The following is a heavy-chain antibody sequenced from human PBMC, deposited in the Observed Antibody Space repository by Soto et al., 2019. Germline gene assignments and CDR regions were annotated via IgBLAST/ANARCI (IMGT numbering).Heavy chain of an antibody. V-gene: IGHV1-69*06. CDR3: ASVRVIRGVIPSHFGL. Sequence: QAHLAQSGAEVKRPGSSVTVSCKASGGTFNSYGISWVRQAPGQGLDWMGVIIPLYGTVNYAQKFQGRVSITADKSKSTAYMDLNSLSSVDSAVYYCASVRVIRGVIPSHFGLWGQGTLVTVSS. D-gene: IGHD3-16*02. CDR2: IIPLYGTV. J-gene: IGHJ4*02. CDR1: GGTFNSYG.